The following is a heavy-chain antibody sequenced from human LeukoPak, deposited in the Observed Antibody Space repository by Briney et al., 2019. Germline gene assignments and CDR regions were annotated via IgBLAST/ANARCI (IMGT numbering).Heavy chain of an antibody. J-gene: IGHJ4*02. CDR1: GFTFSSYA. CDR3: AREGRWPYSGSYLDY. V-gene: IGHV3-30-3*01. D-gene: IGHD1-26*01. CDR2: ISYDGSNK. Sequence: GGSLRLSCAASGFTFSSYAMHWVRQAPGKGLEWVAVISYDGSNKYYADSVKGRFTISRDNSKNTLYLQMNSLRAEDTAVYYCAREGRWPYSGSYLDYWGQGTLVTVSS.